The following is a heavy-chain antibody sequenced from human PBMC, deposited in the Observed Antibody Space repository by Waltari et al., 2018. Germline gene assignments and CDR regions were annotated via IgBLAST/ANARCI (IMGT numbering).Heavy chain of an antibody. J-gene: IGHJ3*02. Sequence: EVQLVESGGGLVQPGGSLRLSCAASGFTFSSYAMSWVRQAPGKGLEWVSAISGSGGSTYYADSVKGRFTISRDNSKNTLYLQMNSLRAEDTAVYYCAKDLLIAAAGTARGGEDAFDIWGQGTMVTVSS. D-gene: IGHD6-13*01. CDR2: ISGSGGST. CDR1: GFTFSSYA. CDR3: AKDLLIAAAGTARGGEDAFDI. V-gene: IGHV3-23*04.